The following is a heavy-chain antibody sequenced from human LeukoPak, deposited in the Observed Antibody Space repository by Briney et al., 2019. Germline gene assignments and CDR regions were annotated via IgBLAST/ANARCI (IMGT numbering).Heavy chain of an antibody. Sequence: SVKVSCKTSGGTFSSYGISWVRQAPGQGLEWMGGIIPIFATANYAQKFQGRVTITTDESTSKAYMELSSLRSEDTAVYYCASSTRGVHEYSYGGYFDYWGQGTLVTVSS. CDR1: GGTFSSYG. J-gene: IGHJ4*02. CDR2: IIPIFATA. D-gene: IGHD5-18*01. CDR3: ASSTRGVHEYSYGGYFDY. V-gene: IGHV1-69*05.